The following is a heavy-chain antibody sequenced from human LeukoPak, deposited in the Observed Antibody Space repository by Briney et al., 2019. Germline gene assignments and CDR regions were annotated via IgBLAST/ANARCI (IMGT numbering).Heavy chain of an antibody. CDR1: GFSFSNHG. D-gene: IGHD6-19*01. V-gene: IGHV3-30*03. CDR3: AREATWGQWYFDH. J-gene: IGHJ4*02. Sequence: GGSLRLSCVASGFSFSNHGMHLVRQAPGKGLEWVSVIASDGGAKFYADSVKGRFTLSRDNPKNMFFLQMNLLTVEDTAIYYCAREATWGQWYFDHWGQGTPVTVSS. CDR2: IASDGGAK.